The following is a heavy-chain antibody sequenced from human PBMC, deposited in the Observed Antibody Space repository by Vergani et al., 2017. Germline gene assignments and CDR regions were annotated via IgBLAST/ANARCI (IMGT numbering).Heavy chain of an antibody. D-gene: IGHD6-13*01. CDR2: ISGSGGST. V-gene: IGHV3-23*01. Sequence: EVQLLESGGGLVQPGGSLRLSCAASGFTFSSYAMSGVRQAPGKGREWVSVISGSGGSTYYADSGKGRFTISRDNSKNTLYLQMNSLRAEDTAVYYCAKLSSSWHYFDYWGQGSLVTVSS. CDR3: AKLSSSWHYFDY. CDR1: GFTFSSYA. J-gene: IGHJ4*02.